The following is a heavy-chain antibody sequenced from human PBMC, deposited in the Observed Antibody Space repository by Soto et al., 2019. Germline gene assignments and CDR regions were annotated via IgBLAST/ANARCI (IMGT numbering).Heavy chain of an antibody. CDR2: INHSGST. Sequence: ETLSLTCAVYGGSFSGYYWSWIRQPPGKGLEWIGEINHSGSTNYNPSLKSRVTISVDTSKNQFSLKLSSVTAADTAVYYCARGGLFTMIVVVPQDQNWFDPWGQGTLVTVSS. V-gene: IGHV4-34*01. CDR1: GGSFSGYY. J-gene: IGHJ5*02. D-gene: IGHD3-22*01. CDR3: ARGGLFTMIVVVPQDQNWFDP.